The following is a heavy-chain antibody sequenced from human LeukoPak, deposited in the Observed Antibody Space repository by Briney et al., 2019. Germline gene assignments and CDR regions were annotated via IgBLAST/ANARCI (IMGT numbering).Heavy chain of an antibody. CDR1: GFTFSSYS. D-gene: IGHD4-17*01. J-gene: IGHJ6*02. CDR2: ISSSSTYI. CDR3: ARDTTVTNYGMDA. Sequence: GGSLRLSCAASGFTFSSYSMNWVRQAPGKGLEWVSSISSSSTYIYYADSVRGRFTTSRDNAKNSLYLQMNSLRAEDTALYYCARDTTVTNYGMDAWGQGTTVTVSS. V-gene: IGHV3-21*01.